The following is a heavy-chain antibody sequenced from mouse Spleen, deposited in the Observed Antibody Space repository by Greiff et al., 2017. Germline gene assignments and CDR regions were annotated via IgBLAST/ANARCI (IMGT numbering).Heavy chain of an antibody. CDR3: ARGAVGEFDY. CDR1: GYTFTSYW. Sequence: VQLQQPGAELVKPGASVKLSCKASGYTFTSYWMHWVKQRPGQGLEWIGEIDPSDSYTNYNQKFKGKATLTVDKSSSTAYMQLSSLTSEDSAVYYCARGAVGEFDYWGQGTTLTVSS. V-gene: IGHV1-69*02. J-gene: IGHJ2*01. CDR2: IDPSDSYT.